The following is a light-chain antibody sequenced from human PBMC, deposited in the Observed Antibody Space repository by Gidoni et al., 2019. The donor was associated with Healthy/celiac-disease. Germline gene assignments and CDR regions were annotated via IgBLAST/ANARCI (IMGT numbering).Light chain of an antibody. CDR2: GNS. V-gene: IGLV1-40*01. J-gene: IGLJ2*01. Sequence: VTISCTGSSSNIGAGYDVHWYQQLPGPAPKLLIYGNSNRPSGVPDRFSGSKSGTSASLAITGLQAEDEADYYCQSYDSSLSGSNVVFGGGTKLTVL. CDR3: QSYDSSLSGSNVV. CDR1: SSNIGAGYD.